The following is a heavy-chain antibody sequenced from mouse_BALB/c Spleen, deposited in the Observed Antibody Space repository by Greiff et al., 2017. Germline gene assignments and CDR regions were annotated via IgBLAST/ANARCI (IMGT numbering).Heavy chain of an antibody. CDR3: ARDSRYDDAMDY. Sequence: EVQLQQSGAELVKPGASVKLSCTASGFNIKDTYMHWVKQRPEQGLEWIGRIDPANGNTKYDPKFQGKATITADTSSNTAYMQLSSLTSEDTAVYYCARDSRYDDAMDYWGQGTSVTVSS. CDR2: IDPANGNT. J-gene: IGHJ4*01. V-gene: IGHV14-3*02. D-gene: IGHD2-14*01. CDR1: GFNIKDTY.